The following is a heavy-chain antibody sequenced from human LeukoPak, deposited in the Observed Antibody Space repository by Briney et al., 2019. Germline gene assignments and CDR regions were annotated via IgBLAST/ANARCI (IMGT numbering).Heavy chain of an antibody. CDR3: ARDELVRGASFDY. V-gene: IGHV3-48*04. J-gene: IGHJ4*02. CDR1: GFTVSSNS. Sequence: GGSLRLSCVVSGFTVSSNSMSWVRQAPGKGLEWVSYISSSGSTIYYADSVKGRFTISRDNAKNSLYLQMNSLRAEDTAVYYCARDELVRGASFDYWGQGTLVTVSS. D-gene: IGHD3-10*01. CDR2: ISSSGSTI.